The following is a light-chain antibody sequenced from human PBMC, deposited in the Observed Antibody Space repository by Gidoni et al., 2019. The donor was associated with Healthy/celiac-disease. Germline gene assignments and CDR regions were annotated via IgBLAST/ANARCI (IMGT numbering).Light chain of an antibody. CDR3: QQYRA. J-gene: IGKJ1*01. V-gene: IGKV3-20*01. CDR1: QSVRSSD. CDR2: GAS. Sequence: EIVLTQSPGTLSLSPGERATLSCMARQSVRSSDLAWYQHKPGQAPSLLIYGASSRATGIPDRFSGSGSGTDFTLTISRLEPEDFAVYYCQQYRAFGQGTKVEIK.